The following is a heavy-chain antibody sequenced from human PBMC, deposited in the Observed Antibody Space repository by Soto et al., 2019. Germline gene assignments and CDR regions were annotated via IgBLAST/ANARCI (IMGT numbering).Heavy chain of an antibody. CDR2: IIPMFDTA. Sequence: QVLLVQSGAEVKKPGSSVKVSCKASGGTFSNYAFSWVRQAPGQGLEWMGGIIPMFDTAKSAQNFQGRVTFTADEVTTRAYLELRSLRAEDTGVFYCARGRGEYFEAGALDSCGQGTVITVS. J-gene: IGHJ4*02. CDR3: ARGRGEYFEAGALDS. D-gene: IGHD3-9*01. CDR1: GGTFSNYA. V-gene: IGHV1-69*01.